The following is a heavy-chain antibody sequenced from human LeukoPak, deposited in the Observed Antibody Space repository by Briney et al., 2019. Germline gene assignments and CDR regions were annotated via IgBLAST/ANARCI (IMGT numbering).Heavy chain of an antibody. V-gene: IGHV1-18*01. D-gene: IGHD3-22*01. J-gene: IGHJ4*02. Sequence: GASVKVSCKASGYTFTSYGISWVRQAPGQGLEWMGWISAYNGNTNYAQKLQGRVTMTTDTSTSTAYMELRSLRSDDTAVYYCARDKLGHYDSSEGYYFDYWGQGTLVTVSS. CDR3: ARDKLGHYDSSEGYYFDY. CDR1: GYTFTSYG. CDR2: ISAYNGNT.